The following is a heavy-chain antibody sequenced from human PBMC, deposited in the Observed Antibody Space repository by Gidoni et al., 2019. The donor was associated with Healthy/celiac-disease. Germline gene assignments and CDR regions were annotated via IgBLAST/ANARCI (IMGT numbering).Heavy chain of an antibody. Sequence: QLQLQESGPGLVKPSETLSLTCTVSGGSISSSSYYWGWIRQPPGKGLEWIGSIYYSGSTYYNPSLKSRVTISVDTSKNQFSLKLSSVTAADTAVYYCARRHYYGSGTHMGFRGQSPVTFDYWGQGTLVTVSS. D-gene: IGHD3-10*01. J-gene: IGHJ4*02. V-gene: IGHV4-39*01. CDR1: GGSISSSSYY. CDR2: IYYSGST. CDR3: ARRHYYGSGTHMGFRGQSPVTFDY.